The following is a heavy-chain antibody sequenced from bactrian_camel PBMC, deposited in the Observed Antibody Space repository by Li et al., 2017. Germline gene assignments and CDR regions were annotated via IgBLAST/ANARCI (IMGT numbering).Heavy chain of an antibody. CDR1: GFSFSSYA. D-gene: IGHD6*01. Sequence: LSCAASGFSFSSYAMNWVRQAPGKGLEWVSLIPSVGTIARYADSVKGRFTISQDNAKNTVYLQMNSLKPEDTAVYYCAADRMGGKSTVVAGSCGVANYWGQGTQVTVS. V-gene: IGHV3S40*01. CDR3: AADRMGGKSTVVAGSCGVANY. J-gene: IGHJ4*01. CDR2: IPSVGTIA.